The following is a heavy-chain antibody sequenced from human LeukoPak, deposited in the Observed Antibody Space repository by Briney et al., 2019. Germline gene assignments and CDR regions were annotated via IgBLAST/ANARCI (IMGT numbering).Heavy chain of an antibody. Sequence: NASGPTLVNPTQTLTLTCTFSVFSLSTSGVGVGWIRQPPGKALEWLALIYWNDDKRYSPSLKSRLTTTKDTSKNQVVLTMTNMDPVDTATYYCAHRRGYDFWSGPRVGRSDPWGQGTLVTVSS. J-gene: IGHJ5*02. V-gene: IGHV2-5*01. CDR1: VFSLSTSGVG. CDR3: AHRRGYDFWSGPRVGRSDP. D-gene: IGHD3-3*01. CDR2: IYWNDDK.